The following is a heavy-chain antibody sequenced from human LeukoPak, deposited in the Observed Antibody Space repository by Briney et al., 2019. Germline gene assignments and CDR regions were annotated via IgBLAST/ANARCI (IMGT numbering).Heavy chain of an antibody. Sequence: GGSLRLSCAASGFAFSSYSMNWVRQAPGKGLEWVSSISSSSSYIYYADSVKGRFTISRDNAKNSLYLQMNSLRAEDTAVYYCARAAPNYGGNSWFDYWGQGTLVTVFS. CDR2: ISSSSSYI. J-gene: IGHJ4*02. D-gene: IGHD4-23*01. V-gene: IGHV3-21*01. CDR3: ARAAPNYGGNSWFDY. CDR1: GFAFSSYS.